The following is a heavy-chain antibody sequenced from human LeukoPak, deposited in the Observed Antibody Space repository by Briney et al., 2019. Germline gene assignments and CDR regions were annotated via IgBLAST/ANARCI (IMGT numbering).Heavy chain of an antibody. CDR3: ASQGGPGYSSSWYRGSWFDP. Sequence: SETLSLTCTVSGGSIGSALYYWSWIRQHPGKGLEWIGHIYSSGTIDHNPSLKSRVTMSVDTSKTQFSLKLSSVTAADTAVYYCASQGGPGYSSSWYRGSWFDPWGQGTLVTVSS. D-gene: IGHD6-13*01. J-gene: IGHJ5*02. CDR2: IYSSGTI. V-gene: IGHV4-31*03. CDR1: GGSIGSALYY.